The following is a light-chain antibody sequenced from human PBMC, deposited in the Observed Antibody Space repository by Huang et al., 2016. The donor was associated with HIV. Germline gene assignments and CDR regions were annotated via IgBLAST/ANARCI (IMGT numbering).Light chain of an antibody. CDR2: GAS. J-gene: IGKJ1*01. CDR3: QQSYTSWT. V-gene: IGKV1-39*01. CDR1: QNINNY. Sequence: DIQMTQSPSSLSASVGDRVTITCRASQNINNYLNWYEQKPGKAPKLLIYGASSLQSGVPSRFSGTGSGTVFLLTITSLQPEDFATYYCQQSYTSWTFGQGTKL.